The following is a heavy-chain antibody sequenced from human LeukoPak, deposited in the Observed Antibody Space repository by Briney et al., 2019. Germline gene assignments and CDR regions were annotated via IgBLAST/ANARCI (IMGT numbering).Heavy chain of an antibody. CDR1: GFTFSNYA. D-gene: IGHD6-19*01. Sequence: GGSLRLSCAASGFTFSNYAMGWVRQAPGRGLEWVSTIINSPGGETTYYADSVKGRFTISRDNAKNSLYLQMNSLRAEDTAVYYCARDSLIAVAYRQDFDYWGQGTLVTVSS. V-gene: IGHV3-21*01. J-gene: IGHJ4*02. CDR3: ARDSLIAVAYRQDFDY. CDR2: IINSPGGETT.